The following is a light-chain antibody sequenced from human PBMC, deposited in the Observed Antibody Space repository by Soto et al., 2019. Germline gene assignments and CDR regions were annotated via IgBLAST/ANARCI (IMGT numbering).Light chain of an antibody. V-gene: IGLV1-40*01. CDR1: NSRIGAGSD. J-gene: IGLJ1*01. CDR3: QSSDSDSYV. Sequence: QSALTQPPSVSGAPGQTVTISCTGDNSRIGAGSDVHWYQHRPGKAPTLLIYRNNNRPSGVPARFSASKSGSSASLAITGLQAEDEADYYCQSSDSDSYVFGSGTKVTVL. CDR2: RNN.